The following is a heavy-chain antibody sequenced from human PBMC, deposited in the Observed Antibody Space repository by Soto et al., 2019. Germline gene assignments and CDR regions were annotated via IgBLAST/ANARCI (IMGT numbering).Heavy chain of an antibody. CDR1: GGSISSGGYY. CDR2: IYYSGST. V-gene: IGHV4-31*03. CDR3: ARAAGIAAAGRGWFDP. Sequence: SETLSLTCTVSGGSISSGGYYWSWIRQHPGKGLEWIGYIYYSGSTYYNPSLKSRVTISVDTSKNQLSLKLSSVTAADTAVYYCARAAGIAAAGRGWFDPWGQGTPVTVSS. D-gene: IGHD6-13*01. J-gene: IGHJ5*02.